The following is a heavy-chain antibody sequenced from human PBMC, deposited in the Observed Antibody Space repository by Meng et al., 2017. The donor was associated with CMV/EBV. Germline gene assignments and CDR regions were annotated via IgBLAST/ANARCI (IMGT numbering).Heavy chain of an antibody. D-gene: IGHD6-13*01. CDR2: IYTTGGT. CDR1: GGSTRRYY. Sequence: QLHVVESVAELEKLSETVSLTRSVSGGSTRRYYRSSLGVPAGNGLGRSGRIYTTGGTNYHPSLKSRVTKAVDTSKNQFSLKLSSVNAADTAVYYCAREMPIAADGCFDYWGQGTLVTVSS. V-gene: IGHV4-4*07. J-gene: IGHJ4*02. CDR3: AREMPIAADGCFDY.